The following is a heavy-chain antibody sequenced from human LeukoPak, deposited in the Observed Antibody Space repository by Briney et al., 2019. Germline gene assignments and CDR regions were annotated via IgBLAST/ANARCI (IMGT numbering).Heavy chain of an antibody. V-gene: IGHV3-7*01. D-gene: IGHD5-24*01. CDR3: ARDHARDGYNF. CDR1: AFTFSSYW. J-gene: IGHJ4*02. CDR2: IKQARTEK. Sequence: PGGSLRLSCAASAFTFSSYWMNWVRQAPGKGLEWLANIKQARTEKYYFASVKRRFPISRDNPQNSLYLQMNSLRVEHTAIYYCARDHARDGYNFWGQGTLVTVSS.